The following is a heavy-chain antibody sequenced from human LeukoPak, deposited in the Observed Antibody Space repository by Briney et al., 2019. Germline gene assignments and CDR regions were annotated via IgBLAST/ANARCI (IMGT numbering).Heavy chain of an antibody. V-gene: IGHV3-7*01. D-gene: IGHD1-1*01. CDR1: GFTFSTYF. CDR2: IKQDGGEK. J-gene: IGHJ6*03. CDR3: ARYCRTTNPGHYYMDV. Sequence: PGGSLRLSCVASGFTFSTYFMTWVRQAPGKGLEWVANIKQDGGEKYYADSVKGRFTISRDNAENSLYLQINSLRAEDAAVYYCARYCRTTNPGHYYMDVWGIGTTVTVSS.